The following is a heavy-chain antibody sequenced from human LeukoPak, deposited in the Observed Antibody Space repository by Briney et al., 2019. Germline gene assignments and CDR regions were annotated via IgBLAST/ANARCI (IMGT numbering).Heavy chain of an antibody. Sequence: ASVKVSCKASGYTFTSYDINWVRQATGQGLEWMGWMNPNSGNTGYAQKFQGRVTMTRNTSISTAYMELSSLRSEDTAVYYCATGGRTWNYDGMDVWGEGTTVTVSS. CDR2: MNPNSGNT. D-gene: IGHD1-1*01. CDR1: GYTFTSYD. J-gene: IGHJ6*04. CDR3: ATGGRTWNYDGMDV. V-gene: IGHV1-8*01.